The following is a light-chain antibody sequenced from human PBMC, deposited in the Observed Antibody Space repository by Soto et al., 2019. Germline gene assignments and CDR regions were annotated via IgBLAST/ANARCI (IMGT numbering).Light chain of an antibody. J-gene: IGKJ5*01. V-gene: IGKV3-20*01. Sequence: EIVLTQSPGTLSLSPGERATLSCRASQSVSSYLAWYQQKPGQAPRLVIYDTSSRAAGIPDRFSAGGSGTDFTLTISRLEPEDFAVYYCQEYGSSPGVTFGQGTRLEIK. CDR3: QEYGSSPGVT. CDR2: DTS. CDR1: QSVSSY.